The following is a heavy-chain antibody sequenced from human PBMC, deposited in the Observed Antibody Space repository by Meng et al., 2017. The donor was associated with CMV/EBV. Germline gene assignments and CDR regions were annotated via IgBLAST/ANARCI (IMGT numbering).Heavy chain of an antibody. CDR3: ARELPRRYRSSSNWFDP. D-gene: IGHD6-6*01. CDR1: GFTFSRYW. Sequence: GESLKISCAGLGFTFSRYWMHWVRQAPGKGLVWVSRINSDGSRTRDADSVKGRFTISRDNAKNSLYLQMNSLRAEDTAVYYCARELPRRYRSSSNWFDPWGQGTLVTVSS. J-gene: IGHJ5*02. V-gene: IGHV3-74*01. CDR2: INSDGSRT.